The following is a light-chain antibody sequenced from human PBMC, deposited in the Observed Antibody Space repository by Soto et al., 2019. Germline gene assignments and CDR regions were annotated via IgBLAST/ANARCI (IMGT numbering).Light chain of an antibody. CDR1: QSVSSSY. V-gene: IGKV3-20*01. CDR2: GAS. CDR3: QQYGSSRWT. Sequence: EIVLTQSPGTLSLSPGGGATLSCRASQSVSSSYLAWYQQKPGQAPRLLIYGASSRATGIPDRFSGSGSGTDCTLTISRLEPEDVAVYYCQQYGSSRWTFGQGTKVDIK. J-gene: IGKJ1*01.